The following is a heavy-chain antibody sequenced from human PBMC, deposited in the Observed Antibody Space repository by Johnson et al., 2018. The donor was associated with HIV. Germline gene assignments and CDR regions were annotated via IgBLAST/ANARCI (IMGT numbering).Heavy chain of an antibody. Sequence: QVQLVESGGGLVKPGGSLRLSCAASRFTFSDYYMTWIRQAPGKGLDWVSYISSTCTTIYYADSVKGRFNISRDNAMKSLYLQINSLRAEDTAVYYCARNRPVSYGYRGAFDFWGQGTMVTVSS. CDR1: RFTFSDYY. D-gene: IGHD5-18*01. CDR2: ISSTCTTI. V-gene: IGHV3-11*04. J-gene: IGHJ3*01. CDR3: ARNRPVSYGYRGAFDF.